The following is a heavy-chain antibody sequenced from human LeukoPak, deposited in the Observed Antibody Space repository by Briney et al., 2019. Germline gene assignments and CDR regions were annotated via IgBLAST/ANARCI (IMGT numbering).Heavy chain of an antibody. D-gene: IGHD3-22*01. Sequence: SVKVSCKASGGTFSSYAISWVRQAPGQGLEWIGRIIPIFGTANYAQKFQGRVTITADESTSTAYMELSSLRSEDTAVYYCARAGYYYDSSGYMGIDYWGQGTLVTVSS. J-gene: IGHJ4*02. V-gene: IGHV1-69*15. CDR1: GGTFSSYA. CDR3: ARAGYYYDSSGYMGIDY. CDR2: IIPIFGTA.